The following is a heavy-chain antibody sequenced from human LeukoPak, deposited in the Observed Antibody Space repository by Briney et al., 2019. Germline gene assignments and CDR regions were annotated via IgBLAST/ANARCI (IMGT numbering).Heavy chain of an antibody. CDR1: GYTFTGYY. V-gene: IGHV1-2*02. Sequence: ASVKVSCKASGYTFTGYYMHWVRQAPGQGLEWMGWINPNSGGTNYAQKFQGRVTMTRDTSTSTVYMELSSLRSEDTAVYYCARGRSGGRSSYYDILTGPKKPYYMDVWGKGTTVTISS. CDR3: ARGRSGGRSSYYDILTGPKKPYYMDV. CDR2: INPNSGGT. J-gene: IGHJ6*03. D-gene: IGHD3-9*01.